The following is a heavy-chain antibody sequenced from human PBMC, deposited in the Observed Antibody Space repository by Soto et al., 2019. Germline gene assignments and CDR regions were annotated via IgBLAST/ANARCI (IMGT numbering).Heavy chain of an antibody. Sequence: PSETLSLTCAVYGGSFSGYYWSWIRQPPGKGLEWIGEINHSGSTNYNPSLKSRVTISVDTSKNQFSLKLSSVTAADTAVYYCATYSSGYYGPHWGQGTLVPVSS. D-gene: IGHD3-22*01. J-gene: IGHJ4*02. CDR3: ATYSSGYYGPH. V-gene: IGHV4-34*01. CDR1: GGSFSGYY. CDR2: INHSGST.